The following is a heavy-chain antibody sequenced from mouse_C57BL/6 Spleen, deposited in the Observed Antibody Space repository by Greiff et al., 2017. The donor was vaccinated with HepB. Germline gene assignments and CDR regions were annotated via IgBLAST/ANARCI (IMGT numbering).Heavy chain of an antibody. J-gene: IGHJ3*01. V-gene: IGHV3-1*01. CDR1: GYSITSGYD. CDR2: ISYSGST. CDR3: ARDKGYDGYYFAY. Sequence: EVQLQQSGPGMVKPSQSLSLTCTVTGYSITSGYDWHWIRHFPGNKLEWMGYISYSGSTNYNPSLKSRISITHDTSKNHFFLKLNSVTTEDTATYYCARDKGYDGYYFAYWGQGTLVTVSA. D-gene: IGHD2-3*01.